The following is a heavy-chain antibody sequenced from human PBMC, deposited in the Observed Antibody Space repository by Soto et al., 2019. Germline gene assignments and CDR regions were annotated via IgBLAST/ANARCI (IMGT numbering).Heavy chain of an antibody. CDR2: MNPNSGNT. Sequence: GASVKVSCKASGYTFTSYDINWVRQATGQGLEWMGWMNPNSGNTVYAQRFQGRVTMTRNTSISTAYMELSSLRSGDTAVYYCARERNWFDPWGQGTLVTVSS. V-gene: IGHV1-8*01. CDR1: GYTFTSYD. J-gene: IGHJ5*02. CDR3: ARERNWFDP.